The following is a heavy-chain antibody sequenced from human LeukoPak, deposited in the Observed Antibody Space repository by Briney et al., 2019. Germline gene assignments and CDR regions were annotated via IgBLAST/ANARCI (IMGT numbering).Heavy chain of an antibody. V-gene: IGHV4-59*01. Sequence: SETLSLTCTVSGGSISGFYWSWIRQPPEKGLEWIGYIYPSGSTNYSPSLKSRVTISVDTSENQFSLKVSSVTAADTAVYYCARDTYYYGLDVWGQGTTATVSS. CDR2: IYPSGST. J-gene: IGHJ6*02. CDR1: GGSISGFY. CDR3: ARDTYYYGLDV.